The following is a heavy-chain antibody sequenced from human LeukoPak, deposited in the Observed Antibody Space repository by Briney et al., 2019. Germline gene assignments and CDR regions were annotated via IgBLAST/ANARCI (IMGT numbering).Heavy chain of an antibody. CDR2: MNPNSGNT. J-gene: IGHJ6*02. CDR1: GYTFTSYD. CDR3: ARSLHSDYVVYYCYYGMDV. V-gene: IGHV1-8*01. D-gene: IGHD4-17*01. Sequence: ASVNVSCKASGYTFTSYDINWVRQATGQGLEWMGGMNPNSGNTGYAQKFQGRVTMTRNTSISTAYMELSSLRSEDTAVYYCARSLHSDYVVYYCYYGMDVWGQGTTVTVSS.